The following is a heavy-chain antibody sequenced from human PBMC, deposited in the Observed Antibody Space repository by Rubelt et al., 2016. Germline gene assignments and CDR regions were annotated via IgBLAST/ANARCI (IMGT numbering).Heavy chain of an antibody. Sequence: QVQLQESGPGLVKPSQTLSLTCTVSGGSISSGGYYWSWIRQHPGKGLEWIGYIYYSGSTYYNPSLKGRVTISVDTSKNQFSLKLSSVTAAETAVYYCARGRKGGATTTVWYFDLWGRGTLVTVSS. CDR2: IYYSGST. CDR3: ARGRKGGATTTVWYFDL. V-gene: IGHV4-31*03. D-gene: IGHD1-26*01. J-gene: IGHJ2*01. CDR1: GGSISSGGYY.